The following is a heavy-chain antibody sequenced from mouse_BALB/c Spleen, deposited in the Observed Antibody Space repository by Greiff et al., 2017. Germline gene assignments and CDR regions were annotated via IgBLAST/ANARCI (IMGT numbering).Heavy chain of an antibody. J-gene: IGHJ2*01. D-gene: IGHD1-1*01. V-gene: IGHV14-3*02. CDR2: IDPANGNT. Sequence: EVQLQQFGAELVKPGASVKISCKASGYTFTDYNMDWVKQSHGKSLEWIGRIDPANGNTKYDPKFQGKATITADTSSNTAYLQLSSLTSEDTAVYYCASYYGSGFDYWGQGTTLTVSS. CDR3: ASYYGSGFDY. CDR1: GYTFTDYN.